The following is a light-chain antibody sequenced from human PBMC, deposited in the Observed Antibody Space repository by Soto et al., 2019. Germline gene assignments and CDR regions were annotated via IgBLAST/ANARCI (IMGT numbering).Light chain of an antibody. CDR1: QSVSSSY. V-gene: IGKV3-20*01. J-gene: IGKJ1*01. CDR3: QQYGSSPPT. CDR2: GAS. Sequence: EIVLTQSPGTLSLSPGERATLSCRASQSVSSSYLAWYQQKPGQAPRLLIYGASNRATGIPARFSGSGSGTDVTLTISRLEPEDFAVYYCQQYGSSPPTFGKGTKVEIK.